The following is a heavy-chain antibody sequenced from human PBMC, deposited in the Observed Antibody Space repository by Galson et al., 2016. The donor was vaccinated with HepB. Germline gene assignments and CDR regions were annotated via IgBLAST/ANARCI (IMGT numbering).Heavy chain of an antibody. CDR1: GFTFKKYW. CDR3: VRDSHFGAFDI. V-gene: IGHV3-7*01. Sequence: SLRLSCAASGFTFKKYWMTWVRQAPGKGLEWVANINQDRTEKHYVDSVKGRFTISRDNAKNSLSLRMNSLRAEDTAVDYCVRDSHFGAFDIWGQGTMVTVSS. J-gene: IGHJ3*02. CDR2: INQDRTEK. D-gene: IGHD3-10*01.